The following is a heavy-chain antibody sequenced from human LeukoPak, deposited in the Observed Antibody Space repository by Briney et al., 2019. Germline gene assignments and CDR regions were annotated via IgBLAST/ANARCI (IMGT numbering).Heavy chain of an antibody. J-gene: IGHJ4*02. CDR1: GYSFTSYW. V-gene: IGHV5-10-1*01. CDR2: IDPSDSYT. D-gene: IGHD3-22*01. CDR3: ASTLYYYDSSGNIDY. Sequence: GESLKISCKGSGYSFTSYWISWVRQMPGKGLEWMGRIDPSDSYTNYSPSFQGHVTISADKSISTAYLQWSSLKASDTAMYYCASTLYYYDSSGNIDYWGQGTLVTVSS.